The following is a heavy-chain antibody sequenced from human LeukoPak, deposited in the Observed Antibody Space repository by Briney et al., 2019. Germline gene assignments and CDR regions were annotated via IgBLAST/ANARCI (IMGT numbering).Heavy chain of an antibody. D-gene: IGHD1-26*01. CDR1: GFIVSSNY. Sequence: GGSLRLSCAASGFIVSSNYMSWVRQAPGKGLEWVSILYSGGGTFYADSVKGRFTISRDNSKNTLYLQMNSLRAEDTAVYYCAKDFSPKSIVGARGGAHYWGQGTLVTVSS. CDR2: LYSGGGT. V-gene: IGHV3-53*01. J-gene: IGHJ4*02. CDR3: AKDFSPKSIVGARGGAHY.